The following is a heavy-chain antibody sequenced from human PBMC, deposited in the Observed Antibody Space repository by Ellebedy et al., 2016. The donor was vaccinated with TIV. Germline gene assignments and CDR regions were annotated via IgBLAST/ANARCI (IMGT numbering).Heavy chain of an antibody. D-gene: IGHD3-22*01. CDR2: FDPENGET. J-gene: IGHJ4*02. CDR1: GYTVTELS. V-gene: IGHV1-24*01. Sequence: AASVKVSCKVSGYTVTELSMHWVRQAPGKGLEWIGGFDPENGETIYAQKFQGRVTVTEDTSTDTAYLELSSLRSEDTAVYYCATVVGYYYDTSGFYAPFDFWGQGTLVIVSS. CDR3: ATVVGYYYDTSGFYAPFDF.